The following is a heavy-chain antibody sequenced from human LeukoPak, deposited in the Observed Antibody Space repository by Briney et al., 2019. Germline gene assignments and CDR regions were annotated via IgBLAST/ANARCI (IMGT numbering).Heavy chain of an antibody. CDR2: INHSGST. V-gene: IGHV4-34*01. Sequence: SETLSLTCAVYGGSFSGYYWSWIRQPPGKGLEWIGEINHSGSTNYNPSLKSRVTISVDTSKNQFSLKLSSVTAADTAVYYCARIGPNFLFDYWGQGTLVTVSS. CDR1: GGSFSGYY. J-gene: IGHJ4*02. CDR3: ARIGPNFLFDY. D-gene: IGHD2/OR15-2a*01.